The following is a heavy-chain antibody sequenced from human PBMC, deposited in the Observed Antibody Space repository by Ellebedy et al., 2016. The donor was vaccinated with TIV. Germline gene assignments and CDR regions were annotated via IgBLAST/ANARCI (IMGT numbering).Heavy chain of an antibody. D-gene: IGHD1-26*01. V-gene: IGHV4-38-2*02. Sequence: SETLSLTCTVSGYSISSGYYWGWIRQPPGKGLEWIGSIYHSGSTYYNPSLKSRVTISVDTSKNQFSLKLSSVTAADTAVYYCARDMGATAFDYWGQGTLVTVSS. CDR1: GYSISSGYY. CDR3: ARDMGATAFDY. CDR2: IYHSGST. J-gene: IGHJ4*02.